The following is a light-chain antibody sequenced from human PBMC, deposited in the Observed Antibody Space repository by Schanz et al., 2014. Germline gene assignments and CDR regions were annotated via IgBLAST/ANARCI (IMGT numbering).Light chain of an antibody. J-gene: IGKJ3*01. V-gene: IGKV3-20*01. Sequence: EIVLTQSPGTLSLSPGERATLSCRASQSVHINYLGWHQQKPGQAPRLLIYGTSIRATGIPDRFSGSGSGTDFTLTISRLEPEDFAVYYCHQYGISPFTFGPGTKVDIK. CDR1: QSVHINY. CDR2: GTS. CDR3: HQYGISPFT.